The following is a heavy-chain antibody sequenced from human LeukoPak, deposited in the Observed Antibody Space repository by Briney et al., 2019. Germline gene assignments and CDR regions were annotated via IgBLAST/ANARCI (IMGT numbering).Heavy chain of an antibody. CDR2: ISSSGSTI. Sequence: PGGSPRLSCAASGFTFSDYYMSWIRQAPGKGLEWVSYISSSGSTIYYADSVKGRFTISRDNAKNSLYLQMNSLRAEDTAVYYCARGGVNTADDAFDIWGQGTMVTVSS. CDR1: GFTFSDYY. D-gene: IGHD5-18*01. V-gene: IGHV3-11*01. J-gene: IGHJ3*02. CDR3: ARGGVNTADDAFDI.